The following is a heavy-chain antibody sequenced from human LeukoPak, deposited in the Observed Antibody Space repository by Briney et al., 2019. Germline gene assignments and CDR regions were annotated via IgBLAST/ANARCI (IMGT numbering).Heavy chain of an antibody. Sequence: PSETLSLTCTVSGGSISSYYWSWIRQPPGKGLEWIGYIYYSGSTNYNPSLKSRVTISVDTSKNQFSLKLSSVTAADTAVYYCARVLCGGDCYHRVYYYYYMDVWGKGTTVTVSS. D-gene: IGHD2-21*02. CDR2: IYYSGST. V-gene: IGHV4-59*01. J-gene: IGHJ6*03. CDR3: ARVLCGGDCYHRVYYYYYMDV. CDR1: GGSISSYY.